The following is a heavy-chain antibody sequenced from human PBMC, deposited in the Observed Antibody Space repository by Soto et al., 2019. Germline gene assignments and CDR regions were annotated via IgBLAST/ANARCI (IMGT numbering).Heavy chain of an antibody. D-gene: IGHD4-4*01. Sequence: LRLSCAASGFTFSTYSMNWVRQAPGKGLEWVSSISGSGNYTHYADFLRGRFTISRDNAKTSLYLQMNSLRAEDTAVYYCAREGINNYDGYYFSSCGQGTVVTVSS. CDR1: GFTFSTYS. J-gene: IGHJ4*02. V-gene: IGHV3-21*01. CDR3: AREGINNYDGYYFSS. CDR2: ISGSGNYT.